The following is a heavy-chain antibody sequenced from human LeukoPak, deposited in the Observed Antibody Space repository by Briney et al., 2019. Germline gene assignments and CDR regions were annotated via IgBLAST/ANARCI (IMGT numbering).Heavy chain of an antibody. V-gene: IGHV3-30*18. CDR2: ISYDGSNK. J-gene: IGHJ4*02. Sequence: GRSLRLSCAASGFTFSSYGMHWVRQAPGKGLEWVAVISYDGSNKYYADSVKGRFTISRDNSKNTLYLQMNSLRAEDTAVYYRAKVGAAVPIDYWGQGTLVTVSS. CDR1: GFTFSSYG. CDR3: AKVGAAVPIDY. D-gene: IGHD1-26*01.